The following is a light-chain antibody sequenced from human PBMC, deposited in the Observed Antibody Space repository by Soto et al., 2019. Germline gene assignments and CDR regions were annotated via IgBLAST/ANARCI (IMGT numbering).Light chain of an antibody. Sequence: QSALTQPRSVSGSPGQSVTISCTGTSSDVGGYNYVSWYQQHPGKAPKLMIYDVSKRPSGVPDRFSGSKSGNTASLTISGLQAEDEADFYCCSYAGSYRGVFGTVTKLTVL. CDR1: SSDVGGYNY. V-gene: IGLV2-11*01. CDR2: DVS. J-gene: IGLJ1*01. CDR3: CSYAGSYRGV.